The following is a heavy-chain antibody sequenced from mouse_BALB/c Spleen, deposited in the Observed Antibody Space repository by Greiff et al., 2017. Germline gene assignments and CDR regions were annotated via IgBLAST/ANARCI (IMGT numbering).Heavy chain of an antibody. J-gene: IGHJ4*01. CDR2: INPSSGYT. CDR3: ARDGTVVATDYYAMDY. Sequence: QVQLQQSGAELARPGASVKMSCKASGYTFTSYTMHWVKQRPGQGLEWIGYINPSSGYTNYNQKFKDKATLTADKSSSTAYMQLSSLTSEDSAVYYCARDGTVVATDYYAMDYWGQGTSVTGSS. D-gene: IGHD1-1*01. V-gene: IGHV1-4*01. CDR1: GYTFTSYT.